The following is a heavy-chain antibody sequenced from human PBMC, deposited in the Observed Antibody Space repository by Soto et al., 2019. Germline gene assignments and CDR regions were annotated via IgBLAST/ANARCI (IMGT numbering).Heavy chain of an antibody. CDR3: ARGGRDGYNLT. V-gene: IGHV1-69*02. J-gene: IGHJ5*02. D-gene: IGHD5-12*01. CDR2: IIPILGIA. Sequence: QVQLVQSGAEVKKPGSSVKVSCKASGGTFSSYTISWVRQAPGQGLEWMGRIIPILGIANYAQKFQGRVTITADKPTSTAYMELSSLRSEDTAVYYCARGGRDGYNLTWGQGTLVTVSS. CDR1: GGTFSSYT.